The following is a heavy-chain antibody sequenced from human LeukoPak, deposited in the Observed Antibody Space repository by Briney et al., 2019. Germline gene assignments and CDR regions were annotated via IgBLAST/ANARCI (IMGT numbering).Heavy chain of an antibody. V-gene: IGHV1-18*01. CDR1: GYTFTSYG. CDR2: ISAYNGNT. CDR3: ARGYSSGWYATDFDY. Sequence: ASVKVSCKASGYTFTSYGISWVRQATGQGLEWMGWISAYNGNTNYAQKLQGRVTMTTDTSTSTAYMELRSLRSDDTAVYYCARGYSSGWYATDFDYWGQGTLVTVSS. D-gene: IGHD6-19*01. J-gene: IGHJ4*02.